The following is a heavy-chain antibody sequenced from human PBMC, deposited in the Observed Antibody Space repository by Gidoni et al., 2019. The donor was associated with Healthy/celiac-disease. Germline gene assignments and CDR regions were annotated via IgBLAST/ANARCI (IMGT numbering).Heavy chain of an antibody. CDR3: AKESKYGGLDP. CDR1: GFTFSSYG. J-gene: IGHJ5*02. V-gene: IGHV3-30*18. Sequence: QVQLVQSGGGVVQPGRSLRLSCAASGFTFSSYGMHWVLQAPGKGLEWVAVISYDGSNKYYADSVKGRFTISRDKSKNTLYLQMNSLRAEDTAVYYCAKESKYGGLDPWGQGTLVTVSS. CDR2: ISYDGSNK. D-gene: IGHD3-16*01.